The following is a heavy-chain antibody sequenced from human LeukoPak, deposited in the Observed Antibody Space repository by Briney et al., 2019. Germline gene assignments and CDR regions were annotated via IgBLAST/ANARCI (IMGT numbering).Heavy chain of an antibody. CDR2: IWYDGSNK. J-gene: IGHJ4*02. CDR3: ARDDVAVTGALDF. D-gene: IGHD6-19*01. V-gene: IGHV3-33*01. Sequence: GGSLRLSCAASGYTFSSYGMHWVRQAPGKGLEWVAVIWYDGSNKYYADSVKGRFTISRDNSKNTLYLQMNSLRAEDTAVYYCARDDVAVTGALDFWGQGTLVTVSS. CDR1: GYTFSSYG.